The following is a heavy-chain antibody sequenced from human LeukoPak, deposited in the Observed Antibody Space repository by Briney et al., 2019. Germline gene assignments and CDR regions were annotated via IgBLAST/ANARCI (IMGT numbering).Heavy chain of an antibody. Sequence: GGSLSLSCAASGFTFSTYGMHWVRQAPGKGVEWVAVIWYGGSNTYYADSVKGRFTISRDNSKNTLYLQMNSLRVEDTAMYYCARGEQHMVVIATYWGQGTLVSVPS. CDR1: GFTFSTYG. V-gene: IGHV3-33*08. D-gene: IGHD2-21*01. CDR2: IWYGGSNT. J-gene: IGHJ4*02. CDR3: ARGEQHMVVIATY.